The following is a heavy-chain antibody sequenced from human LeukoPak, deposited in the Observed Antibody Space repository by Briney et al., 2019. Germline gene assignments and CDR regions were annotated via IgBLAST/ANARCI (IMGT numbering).Heavy chain of an antibody. V-gene: IGHV4-59*12. J-gene: IGHJ4*02. CDR2: THYSGAT. Sequence: SETLSLTCTVSGGSISSYYWSWLRQPPGKGLEYIGYTHYSGATNYNPSLKSRVTMSVDRSKNQFSLKLSSVTAADTAVYYCARIGYSYGLSVNLDYWGQGTLVTVSS. CDR1: GGSISSYY. D-gene: IGHD5-18*01. CDR3: ARIGYSYGLSVNLDY.